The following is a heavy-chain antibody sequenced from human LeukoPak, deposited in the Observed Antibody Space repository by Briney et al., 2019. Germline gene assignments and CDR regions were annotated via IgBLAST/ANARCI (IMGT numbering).Heavy chain of an antibody. D-gene: IGHD6-19*01. J-gene: IGHJ4*02. Sequence: SETLSLTCIVSGDSISSYYWSWIRQPPGKGLEWIGYISYSGRTNYNPSLKSRVTISVDTSKNQFSLNLTSVTAADTAMYYCARWSLHSSGWYFDYWGQGTLVTVSS. V-gene: IGHV4-59*01. CDR3: ARWSLHSSGWYFDY. CDR2: ISYSGRT. CDR1: GDSISSYY.